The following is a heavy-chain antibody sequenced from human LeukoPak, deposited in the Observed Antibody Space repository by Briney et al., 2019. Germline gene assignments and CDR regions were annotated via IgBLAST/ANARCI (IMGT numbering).Heavy chain of an antibody. CDR3: VKDMKIKAAGYYFDY. D-gene: IGHD6-13*01. V-gene: IGHV3-30*04. Sequence: GGSLRLSCTGSGFVFGTYAMHWVRQAPGKGLEWVAVIANDGRDKKYADSVRGRFTISRDNSKNTVYLQMNSLRAEDTAVFYCVKDMKIKAAGYYFDYWGQGTLVTVSS. CDR2: IANDGRDK. CDR1: GFVFGTYA. J-gene: IGHJ4*02.